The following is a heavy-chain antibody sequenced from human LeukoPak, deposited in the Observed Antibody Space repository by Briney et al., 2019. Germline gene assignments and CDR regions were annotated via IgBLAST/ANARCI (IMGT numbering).Heavy chain of an antibody. Sequence: SETLSLTCNVSGGSISSYYWSWIRQPPGKGLEWIGYIYYSGSTNYNPSPKSRVTISVDTSKNQFSLNLTSVTAADTAVYYCARQEGWGILTGYYKHFDYWGQGALVTVSS. V-gene: IGHV4-59*08. J-gene: IGHJ4*02. CDR3: ARQEGWGILTGYYKHFDY. CDR2: IYYSGST. D-gene: IGHD3-9*01. CDR1: GGSISSYY.